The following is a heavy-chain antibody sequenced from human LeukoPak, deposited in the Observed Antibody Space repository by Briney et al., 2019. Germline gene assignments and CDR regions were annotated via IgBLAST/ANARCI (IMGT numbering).Heavy chain of an antibody. CDR2: ISSSGSTI. J-gene: IGHJ4*02. D-gene: IGHD3-10*01. Sequence: GGSLRLSCAASGFTFSSYEMNWVRQAPGKGLEWVSYISSSGSTIYYADSVKGRFTISRDNAKNSLYLQMHSLRAEDTAVYYCARASTMADFDYWGQGTLVTVSP. CDR1: GFTFSSYE. CDR3: ARASTMADFDY. V-gene: IGHV3-48*03.